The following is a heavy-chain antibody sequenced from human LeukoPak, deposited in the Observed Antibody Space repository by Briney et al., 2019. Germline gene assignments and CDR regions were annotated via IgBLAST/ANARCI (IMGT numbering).Heavy chain of an antibody. Sequence: GGSLRLSCAASGFTFSSYWMSWVRQAPGKGLEWVANIKQAGSEKYYMDSVKGRFTISRDNAKNSLYLQMNSLRAEDTAVYYCARDHDWGWFDYWGQGTLVTVSS. CDR1: GFTFSSYW. V-gene: IGHV3-7*01. J-gene: IGHJ4*02. D-gene: IGHD7-27*01. CDR3: ARDHDWGWFDY. CDR2: IKQAGSEK.